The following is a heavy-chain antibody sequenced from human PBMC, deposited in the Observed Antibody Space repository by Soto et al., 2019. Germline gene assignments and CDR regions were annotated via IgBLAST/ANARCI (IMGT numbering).Heavy chain of an antibody. D-gene: IGHD6-6*01. J-gene: IGHJ6*03. V-gene: IGHV3-53*04. CDR1: GFTVSSNY. CDR2: IYSGGST. CDR3: ARASPPSRGYYYYMDV. Sequence: GGSLRLSCAASGFTVSSNYMSWVRQAPGKGLEWVSVIYSGGSTYYADSVKGRFTISRHNSKNTLYLQMNSLRAEDTAVYYCARASPPSRGYYYYMDVWGKGTTVTVSS.